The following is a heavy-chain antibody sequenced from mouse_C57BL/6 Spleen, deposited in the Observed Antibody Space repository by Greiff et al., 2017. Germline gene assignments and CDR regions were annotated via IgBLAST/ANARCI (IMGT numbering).Heavy chain of an antibody. D-gene: IGHD4-1*01. CDR3: ARGNWTPFAY. CDR1: GYTFTSYW. CDR2: IDPSDSYT. J-gene: IGHJ3*01. Sequence: QVQLQQPGAELVMPGASVKLSCKASGYTFTSYWMHWVKQRPGQGLEWIGEIDPSDSYTNYNQKFKGKSTLTVDKSSSTAYTQLSSLTSEDSAVYDCARGNWTPFAYWGQGTLVTVSA. V-gene: IGHV1-69*01.